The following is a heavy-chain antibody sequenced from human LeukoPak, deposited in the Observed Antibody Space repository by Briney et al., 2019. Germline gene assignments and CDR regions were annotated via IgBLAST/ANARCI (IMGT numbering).Heavy chain of an antibody. CDR1: GITFRNYA. Sequence: GGSLRLSCVASGITFRNYAVTWVRQAPGKGLEWVSSITGSGDTRRYADSVKGRFTISRDNSVDTLYLQMNSLSAEDTAIYYCGKDPNGDYIGAFDFWGRGTMVTVSS. CDR3: GKDPNGDYIGAFDF. J-gene: IGHJ3*01. V-gene: IGHV3-23*01. D-gene: IGHD4-17*01. CDR2: ITGSGDTR.